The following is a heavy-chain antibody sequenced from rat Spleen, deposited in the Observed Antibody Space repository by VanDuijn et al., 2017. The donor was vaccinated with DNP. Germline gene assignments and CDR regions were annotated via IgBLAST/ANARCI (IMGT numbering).Heavy chain of an antibody. CDR3: GRHGRVTTVATYWYFDF. Sequence: EVQLVESGGGLVQPGRSLQLSCAASGFTFSNYGMAWVRQAPKKGLEWVATISYDGGRTFYRDSVRGRFSISRDNAKNSLYLQMDSLRSEDTATYFGGRHGRVTTVATYWYFDFWGPGTMVTVSA. CDR2: ISYDGGRT. J-gene: IGHJ1*01. CDR1: GFTFSNYG. D-gene: IGHD1-3*01. V-gene: IGHV5-29*01.